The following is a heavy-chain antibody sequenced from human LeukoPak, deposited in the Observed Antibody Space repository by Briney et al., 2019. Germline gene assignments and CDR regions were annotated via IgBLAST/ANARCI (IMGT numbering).Heavy chain of an antibody. J-gene: IGHJ6*02. Sequence: PSVKVSCKASVYTFTSYGMSWVRQAPGHRLEWMGWVSAYNGNTNYAQKLQGRVTMTTDTSTSTAYMELRSLRSDDTAVYYCARVRIYGSWYVYYYYYYGMDVWGQGTTVTVSS. CDR1: VYTFTSYG. D-gene: IGHD6-13*01. V-gene: IGHV1-18*01. CDR3: ARVRIYGSWYVYYYYYYGMDV. CDR2: VSAYNGNT.